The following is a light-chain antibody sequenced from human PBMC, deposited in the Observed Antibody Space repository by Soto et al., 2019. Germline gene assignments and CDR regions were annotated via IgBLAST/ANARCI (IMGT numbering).Light chain of an antibody. J-gene: IGKJ1*01. CDR2: DAS. Sequence: EIVLTQSTATLSLSPGERATLSCRASQSVRSFLAWYQQKPGQDPRLLISDASNRATGIPTRFSGSGSGTDFTLTISSLGPEEVAVYYCQQRGNWPQTFGQGTKLEIK. CDR1: QSVRSF. V-gene: IGKV3-11*01. CDR3: QQRGNWPQT.